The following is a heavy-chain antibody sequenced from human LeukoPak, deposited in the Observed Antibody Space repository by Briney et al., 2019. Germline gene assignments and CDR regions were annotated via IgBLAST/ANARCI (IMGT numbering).Heavy chain of an antibody. Sequence: ASVKVSCKTSGYTFSAFYMHWVRQAPGQGPEWMGWINPDSGGSEYGQKFQGRVTFTGDTSSTTIYMEVRSLKSDDTAVYYCARRAGAYSHPYDYWGQGTLVTVSS. CDR2: INPDSGGS. J-gene: IGHJ4*02. D-gene: IGHD4/OR15-4a*01. CDR3: ARRAGAYSHPYDY. CDR1: GYTFSAFY. V-gene: IGHV1-2*02.